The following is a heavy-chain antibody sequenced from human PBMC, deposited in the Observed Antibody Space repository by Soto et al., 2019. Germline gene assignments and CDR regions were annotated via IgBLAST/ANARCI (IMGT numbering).Heavy chain of an antibody. CDR3: AQGGGDYYDTSGPSHYGMDV. J-gene: IGHJ6*02. CDR1: GFTFSSYA. CDR2: VSGSSVST. D-gene: IGHD3-22*01. V-gene: IGHV3-23*01. Sequence: GGSLRLSCAASGFTFSSYAMNWVRQAPGKGLQWVSTVSGSSVSTHYADSVKGRFTISRDNSEKTLYLEMSSLRAEDTAVYYCAQGGGDYYDTSGPSHYGMDVWGQGTTVTVSS.